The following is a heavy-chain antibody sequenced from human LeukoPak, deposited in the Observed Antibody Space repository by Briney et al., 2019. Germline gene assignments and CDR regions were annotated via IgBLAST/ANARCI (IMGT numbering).Heavy chain of an antibody. Sequence: GGSLRLSCTASGFTFGDYAMSWVRQAPGKGLEWVSYISSSGSTIYYADSVKGRFTISRDNAKNSLYLQMNSLRAEDTAVYYCARDLQSSGSGSGYLNWGQGTLVTVSS. CDR1: GFTFGDYA. CDR3: ARDLQSSGSGSGYLN. D-gene: IGHD3-10*01. V-gene: IGHV3-11*01. J-gene: IGHJ4*02. CDR2: ISSSGSTI.